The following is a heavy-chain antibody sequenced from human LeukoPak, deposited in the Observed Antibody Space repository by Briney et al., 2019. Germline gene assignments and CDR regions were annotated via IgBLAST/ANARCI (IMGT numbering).Heavy chain of an antibody. D-gene: IGHD3-16*01. CDR3: TFMITFGGFDY. V-gene: IGHV3-23*01. CDR2: ISSNGGST. CDR1: GFTFSDYA. Sequence: GGSLRLSCVASGFTFSDYAMTWVLQAPGKGLEWVSGISSNGGSTYYADSVKGRFTISRDNAKNSLYLQMNSLRAEDTAIYYCTFMITFGGFDYWGQGTLVTVFS. J-gene: IGHJ4*02.